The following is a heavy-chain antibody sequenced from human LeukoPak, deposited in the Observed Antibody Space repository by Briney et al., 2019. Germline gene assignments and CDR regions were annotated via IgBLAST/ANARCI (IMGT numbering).Heavy chain of an antibody. Sequence: ETLSLTCIVSGGSINNYYWTWIRQPPGKGLEWIGEVSFSGSTNYNPSLTSRVTISADTSKNQFSLNLRSVTAADPAVYYCALYCRLSSNCGYYGMDVWGQGTTVTVSS. D-gene: IGHD2-15*01. J-gene: IGHJ6*01. CDR1: GGSINNYY. CDR3: ALYCRLSSNCGYYGMDV. CDR2: VSFSGST. V-gene: IGHV4-59*08.